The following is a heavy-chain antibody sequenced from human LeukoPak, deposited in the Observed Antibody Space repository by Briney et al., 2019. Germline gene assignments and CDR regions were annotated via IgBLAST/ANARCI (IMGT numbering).Heavy chain of an antibody. Sequence: SETLSLTCSVSGGSISSGSYYWRWLRQPAGTGLEWIGRIYTSGSTNYNPSLKSRVTISADTSKNQFSLNLNSVTAADTAVYYCARITAAGTGFDPWGQGTLVTVSS. J-gene: IGHJ5*02. CDR1: GGSISSGSYY. V-gene: IGHV4-61*02. D-gene: IGHD6-13*01. CDR3: ARITAAGTGFDP. CDR2: IYTSGST.